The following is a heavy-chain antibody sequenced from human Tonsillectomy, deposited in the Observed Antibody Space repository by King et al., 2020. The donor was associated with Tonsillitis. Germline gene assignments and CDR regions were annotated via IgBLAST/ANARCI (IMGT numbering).Heavy chain of an antibody. CDR3: ARELVVGVAEYFQN. CDR1: GFTFSRYW. D-gene: IGHD2-15*01. CDR2: INLDGSEK. Sequence: VQLVESGGGLVQPGGSLRLSCAASGFTFSRYWMSWLRQAPGKGLEWVANINLDGSEKYYVDSVKGRFTISRDNAKNSLHLQMNSLRVEDAAVYYCARELVVGVAEYFQNWGQGTLLPVSS. J-gene: IGHJ1*01. V-gene: IGHV3-7*03.